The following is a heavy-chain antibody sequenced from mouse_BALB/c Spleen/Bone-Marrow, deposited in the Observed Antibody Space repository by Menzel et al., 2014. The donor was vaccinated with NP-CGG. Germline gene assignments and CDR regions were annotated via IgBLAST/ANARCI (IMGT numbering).Heavy chain of an antibody. CDR3: AREGTYYAYFDY. Sequence: QVQLQHSAAELARPGASVMLSFKASGYIFTSYTIQWIKQRPGQGLEWIGYINASIGYTEYNQKFKDKTTLTADTSSSTTFMQLSSLTSNEAAVYYCAREGTYYAYFDYWGQGTTLTVSS. D-gene: IGHD1-1*01. CDR1: GYIFTSYT. V-gene: IGHV1-4*02. J-gene: IGHJ2*01. CDR2: INASIGYT.